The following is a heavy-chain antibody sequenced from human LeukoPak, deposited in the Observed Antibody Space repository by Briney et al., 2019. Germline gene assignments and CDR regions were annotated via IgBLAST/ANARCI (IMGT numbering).Heavy chain of an antibody. V-gene: IGHV4-39*07. CDR2: IYYSGST. Sequence: SETLSLTCTVSGGSISSSSYYWGWIRQPPGKGLEWIGSIYYSGSTYYNPSLKSRVTISVDTSKNQFSLKLSSVTAADTAVYYCARATIFGTLPRYYFDYWGQGTLITVSS. CDR3: ARATIFGTLPRYYFDY. D-gene: IGHD3-3*01. CDR1: GGSISSSSYY. J-gene: IGHJ4*02.